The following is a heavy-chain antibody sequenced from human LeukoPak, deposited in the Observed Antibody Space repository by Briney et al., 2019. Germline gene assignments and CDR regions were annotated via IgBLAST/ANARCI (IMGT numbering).Heavy chain of an antibody. J-gene: IGHJ4*02. CDR3: AKRVADSSGANDY. Sequence: GGSLRLSCAASGFTFSSYAMTWVRQAPGKGLEWVSAISATGASTYYADTVKGRFTISRDNSKDTLFLQMNSLRAEDTAVYYCAKRVADSSGANDYWGQGTLVTVSS. D-gene: IGHD3-22*01. CDR2: ISATGAST. CDR1: GFTFSSYA. V-gene: IGHV3-23*01.